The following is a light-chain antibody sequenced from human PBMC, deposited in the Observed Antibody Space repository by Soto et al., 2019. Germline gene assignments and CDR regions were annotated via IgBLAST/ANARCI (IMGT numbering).Light chain of an antibody. Sequence: QSVLTQPPSASGTPGQRVSISCSGSDSNIGDNAVNWFQQLPGTAPKLLIYYNNIRPSGVPDRFSGSKSGTSASLAITGLQAEDEADYYCQSQDSSLSGSVFGGGTKVTVL. CDR1: DSNIGDNA. J-gene: IGLJ2*01. CDR2: YNN. V-gene: IGLV1-40*01. CDR3: QSQDSSLSGSV.